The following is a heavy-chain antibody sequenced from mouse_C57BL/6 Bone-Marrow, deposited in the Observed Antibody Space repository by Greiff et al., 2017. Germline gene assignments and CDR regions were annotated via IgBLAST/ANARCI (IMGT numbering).Heavy chain of an antibody. Sequence: VKLMESGAELARPGASVKLSCKASGYTFTSYGISWVKQRTGQGLEWIGEIYPRSGNTYYNEKFKGKATLTADKSSSTAYMELRSLTSEDSAVYFCAREGDGYWVAYWGQGTTLTVSS. J-gene: IGHJ2*01. CDR2: IYPRSGNT. CDR1: GYTFTSYG. CDR3: AREGDGYWVAY. V-gene: IGHV1-81*01. D-gene: IGHD2-3*01.